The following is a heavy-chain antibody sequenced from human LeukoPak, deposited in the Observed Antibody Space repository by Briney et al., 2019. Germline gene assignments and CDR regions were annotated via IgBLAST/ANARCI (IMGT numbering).Heavy chain of an antibody. CDR2: IYTSGST. CDR3: ARAGEYRSGWQDFDY. D-gene: IGHD6-19*01. J-gene: IGHJ4*02. V-gene: IGHV4-59*10. CDR1: GGSFSGYY. Sequence: SETLSLTCAVYGGSFSGYYWSWIRQPAGNGLEWIGRIYTSGSTNYNPSLKSRVTMSVDTSKNQFSLKLSSVTAADTAVYYCARAGEYRSGWQDFDYWGQGTLVTVSS.